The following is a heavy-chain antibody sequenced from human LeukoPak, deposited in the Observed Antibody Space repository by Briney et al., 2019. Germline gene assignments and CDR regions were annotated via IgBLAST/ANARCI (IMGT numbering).Heavy chain of an antibody. CDR2: IYYSGNT. J-gene: IGHJ4*02. V-gene: IGHV4-59*08. Sequence: PSETLSLTCTVSGGSISGYYWTWIRQPPGKGLEWIGYIYYSGNTKYNPSLRSRVTISVDTSKNQVSLRLSSVTAADTAMYYCARLHPSQSGFSDYWGQGTLVTVSS. CDR1: GGSISGYY. CDR3: ARLHPSQSGFSDY. D-gene: IGHD1-26*01.